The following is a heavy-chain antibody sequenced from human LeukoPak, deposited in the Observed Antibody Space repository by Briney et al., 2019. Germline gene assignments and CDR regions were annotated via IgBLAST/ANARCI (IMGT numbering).Heavy chain of an antibody. Sequence: GGSLRLSCAAPGFTVSSNEMSWVRQAPGKGLEWVSSISGGSTYYADSRKGRFTISRDNSKNTLHLQMNSLRAEDTAVYYCKKDIGDIVVVVAAIPFDYWGQGTLVTVSS. CDR2: ISGGST. V-gene: IGHV3-38-3*01. CDR3: KKDIGDIVVVVAAIPFDY. J-gene: IGHJ4*02. CDR1: GFTVSSNE. D-gene: IGHD2-15*01.